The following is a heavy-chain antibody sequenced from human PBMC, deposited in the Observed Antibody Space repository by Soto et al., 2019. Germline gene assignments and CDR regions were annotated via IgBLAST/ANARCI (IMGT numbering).Heavy chain of an antibody. V-gene: IGHV1-8*01. D-gene: IGHD6-19*01. CDR1: GCTFTSYD. J-gene: IGHJ3*02. CDR2: MNPNSGNT. CDR3: ARECVAGTYDAFDI. Sequence: VKVSCKASGCTFTSYDINWVRQATGQGLEWMGWMNPNSGNTGYAQKFQGRVTMTRNTSISTAYMELSSLRSEDTAVYYCARECVAGTYDAFDIWGQGTMVTVSS.